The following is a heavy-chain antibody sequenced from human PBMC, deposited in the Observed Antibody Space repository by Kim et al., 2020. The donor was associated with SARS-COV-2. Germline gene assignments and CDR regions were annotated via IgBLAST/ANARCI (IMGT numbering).Heavy chain of an antibody. CDR2: ISGSGGST. D-gene: IGHD1-26*01. Sequence: GGSLRLSCAASGFTFSSYAMSWVRQAPGKGLEWVSAISGSGGSTYYADSVKGRFTISRDNSKNTLYLQMHSLRAEDTAVYYCAKDSGSYPHPYYFDYWGQGTLVTVSS. J-gene: IGHJ4*02. CDR3: AKDSGSYPHPYYFDY. CDR1: GFTFSSYA. V-gene: IGHV3-23*01.